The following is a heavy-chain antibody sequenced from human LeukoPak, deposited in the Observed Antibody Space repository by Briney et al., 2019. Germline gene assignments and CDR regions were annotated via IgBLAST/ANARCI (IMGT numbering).Heavy chain of an antibody. D-gene: IGHD5-24*01. CDR2: INSDGTII. CDR3: TTLPASRDGYNFDY. Sequence: PGGSLRLSCAASGFTFSNYWMHWVRQVPGKGLVWVSRINSDGTIINYADSVKGRFTVSRDNAKSTLYLQVNSLRDEDTAVYYCTTLPASRDGYNFDYWGQGTLVTVSS. CDR1: GFTFSNYW. J-gene: IGHJ4*02. V-gene: IGHV3-74*01.